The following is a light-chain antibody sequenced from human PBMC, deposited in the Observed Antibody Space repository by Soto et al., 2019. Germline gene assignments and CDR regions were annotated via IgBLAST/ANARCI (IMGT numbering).Light chain of an antibody. J-gene: IGLJ1*01. Sequence: SVLTQPASVSGSPGQSITISCTGTRSDISIYNYVSWYQQHPGKAPKLIIYEVSNRPSGISNRFSGAKSGNTASLTISGLQVEDEADYYCCSYTSSTNYVFGAGTKVTVL. CDR1: RSDISIYNY. CDR3: CSYTSSTNYV. CDR2: EVS. V-gene: IGLV2-14*01.